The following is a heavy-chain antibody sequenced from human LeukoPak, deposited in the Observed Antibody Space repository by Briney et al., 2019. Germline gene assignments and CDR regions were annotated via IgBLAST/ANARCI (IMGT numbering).Heavy chain of an antibody. Sequence: GGSLRLSCAASGFTFSSHAMSWVRQAPGKGLEWVSATSANGGKTYYADSVKGRFTISRDNSKNTLYLQMSSLRAEDAAVYYCTKDKSYSFDYWGQGTLVTVSS. CDR3: TKDKSYSFDY. CDR2: TSANGGKT. CDR1: GFTFSSHA. J-gene: IGHJ4*02. D-gene: IGHD3-10*01. V-gene: IGHV3-23*01.